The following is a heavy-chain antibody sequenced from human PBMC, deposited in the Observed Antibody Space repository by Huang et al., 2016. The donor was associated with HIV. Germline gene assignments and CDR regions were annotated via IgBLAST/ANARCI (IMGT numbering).Heavy chain of an antibody. J-gene: IGHJ6*02. CDR1: GTSMTSSTFY. Sequence: QLRESGPGLVTPSETLSLTCSASGTSMTSSTFYWGWFRQPPGRGLEWIGSVYFLRNTYNNLSIKSRATISIDTANKQYSMRLTSVTAADTAVYFCAREVRSVDTDRPDGYYYRGLDVWGQGTTVIVSS. D-gene: IGHD2-2*03. CDR3: AREVRSVDTDRPDGYYYRGLDV. CDR2: VYFLRNT. V-gene: IGHV4-39*02.